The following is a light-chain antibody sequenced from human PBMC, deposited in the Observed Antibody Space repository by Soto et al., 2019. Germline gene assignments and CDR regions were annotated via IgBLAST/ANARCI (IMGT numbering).Light chain of an antibody. CDR3: QQYKSFSLT. CDR1: QSINNW. J-gene: IGKJ4*01. CDR2: KTS. Sequence: DIQMTQSPSTLSASVGDRVTITCRASQSINNWLAWYQQKPGKAPKLLIYKTSDLESGVPSRFSGSGSGTEFSLTISSLQPDDFATYYCQQYKSFSLTFGGGTRLEFK. V-gene: IGKV1-5*03.